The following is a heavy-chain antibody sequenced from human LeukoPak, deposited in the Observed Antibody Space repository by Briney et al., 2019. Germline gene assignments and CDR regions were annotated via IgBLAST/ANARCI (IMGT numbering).Heavy chain of an antibody. V-gene: IGHV4-30-4*08. Sequence: SETLSLTXTVSGGSISSGDYYWSWIRQPPGKGLEWIGYIYYSGSTYYNPSLKSRVTISVDTSKNQFSLKLSSVTVADTAVYYCARDQSIAAAGYDAFDIWGQGTMVTVSS. CDR3: ARDQSIAAAGYDAFDI. J-gene: IGHJ3*02. CDR1: GGSISSGDYY. CDR2: IYYSGST. D-gene: IGHD6-13*01.